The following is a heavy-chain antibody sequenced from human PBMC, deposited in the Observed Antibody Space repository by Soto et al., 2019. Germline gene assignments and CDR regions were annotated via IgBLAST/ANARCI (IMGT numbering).Heavy chain of an antibody. CDR3: ARGWGSGSYCRPFDI. Sequence: SETLSLTCTVSGGSISIGGYYWSWIRQPPGKGLEWMGYIYYNGSTYYHPSLKSRVSISVDRSKNQFSLGLSSVTAADTAVYYCARGWGSGSYCRPFDIWGQGAMVT. V-gene: IGHV4-31*03. J-gene: IGHJ3*02. D-gene: IGHD1-26*01. CDR1: GGSISIGGYY. CDR2: IYYNGST.